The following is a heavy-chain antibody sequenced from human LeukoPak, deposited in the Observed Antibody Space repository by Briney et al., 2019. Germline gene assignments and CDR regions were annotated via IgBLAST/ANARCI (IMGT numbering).Heavy chain of an antibody. J-gene: IGHJ4*02. CDR2: IYSGGST. V-gene: IGHV3-53*01. D-gene: IGHD6-13*01. Sequence: GGSLRLSCAASGFTFSTYAMIWVRQAPGKGLEWVSVIYSGGSTYYADSVKGRFTISRDNSKNTLYLQMNSLRAEDTAVYYCARTLIAAAGPFDYWGQGTLVTASS. CDR1: GFTFSTYA. CDR3: ARTLIAAAGPFDY.